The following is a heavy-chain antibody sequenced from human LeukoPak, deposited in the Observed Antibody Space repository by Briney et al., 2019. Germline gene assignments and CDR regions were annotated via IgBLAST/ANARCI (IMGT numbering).Heavy chain of an antibody. V-gene: IGHV3-48*03. CDR3: ARAHTNYYDSSGYFDY. CDR2: ISSSGSTI. CDR1: EFTFSSYE. Sequence: GGSLRLSCAASEFTFSSYEMKWVRQAPGKGLEWVSYISSSGSTIYYADSVEGRFTISRDNAKNSLYLQMNSLRAEDTAVYYCARAHTNYYDSSGYFDYWGQGTLVTVSS. D-gene: IGHD3-22*01. J-gene: IGHJ4*02.